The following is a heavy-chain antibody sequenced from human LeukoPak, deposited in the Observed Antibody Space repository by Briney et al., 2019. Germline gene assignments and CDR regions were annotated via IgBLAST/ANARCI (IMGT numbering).Heavy chain of an antibody. Sequence: GGSLRLSCAASGFTVSSNYMSWVRQAPGKGLEWVSVIYSGGSTYYADSVKGRFTISRDNSKNTLYLQMNSLRAEDTAVYYCARWGTTGFWAFDIWGQGTMVTVSS. CDR3: ARWGTTGFWAFDI. J-gene: IGHJ3*02. V-gene: IGHV3-66*01. CDR1: GFTVSSNY. D-gene: IGHD3-16*01. CDR2: IYSGGST.